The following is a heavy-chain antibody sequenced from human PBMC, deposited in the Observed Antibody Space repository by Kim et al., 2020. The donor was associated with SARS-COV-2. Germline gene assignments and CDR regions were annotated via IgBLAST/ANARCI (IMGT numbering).Heavy chain of an antibody. V-gene: IGHV4-61*07. D-gene: IGHD6-13*01. J-gene: IGHJ4*02. Sequence: LQSRVTISVDTSKNQFSLKLSSVTAADTAVYYCARLRIAAAGTGIYYFDYWGQGTLVTVSS. CDR3: ARLRIAAAGTGIYYFDY.